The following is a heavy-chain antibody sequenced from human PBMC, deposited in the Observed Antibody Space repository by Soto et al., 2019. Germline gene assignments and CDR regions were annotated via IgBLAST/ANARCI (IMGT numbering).Heavy chain of an antibody. D-gene: IGHD5-12*01. J-gene: IGHJ6*02. Sequence: GGSLRLSCAASGFTFGTYAMNWVRQAPGKGLEWVSTITDVGDPTYYADSVKGRFTISRDISKNTLFLQMNSLRAEDTARYYCAKDRDIASHLEGGFYYSGMDVWGQGTTVTVSS. CDR3: AKDRDIASHLEGGFYYSGMDV. V-gene: IGHV3-23*01. CDR2: ITDVGDPT. CDR1: GFTFGTYA.